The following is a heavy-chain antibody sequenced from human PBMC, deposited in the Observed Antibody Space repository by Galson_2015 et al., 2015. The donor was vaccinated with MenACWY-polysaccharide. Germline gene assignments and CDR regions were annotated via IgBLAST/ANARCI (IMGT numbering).Heavy chain of an antibody. V-gene: IGHV4-39*01. CDR3: ARHFPYDILTGYAFDI. CDR2: ISYSGST. CDR1: NGSISSSSYY. D-gene: IGHD3-9*01. Sequence: TLSLTFTVSNGSISSSSYYWGWIRQPPGKGLEWIASISYSGSTYYNPSLKSRVTISVDTSKNQFSLKLSSVTAADTAVYYCARHFPYDILTGYAFDIWGQGTMITVSS. J-gene: IGHJ3*02.